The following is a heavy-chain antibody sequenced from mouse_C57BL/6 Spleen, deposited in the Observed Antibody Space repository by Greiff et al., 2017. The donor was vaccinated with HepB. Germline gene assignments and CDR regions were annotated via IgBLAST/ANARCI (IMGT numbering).Heavy chain of an antibody. Sequence: QVQLQQPGAELVMPGASVKLSCKASGYTFTSYWMHWVKQRPGQGLEWIGEIDPSDSYTNYNQKFKGKSTLTVDKSSSTAYMQLSSLTSEDSAVYYCARGPPGYFDVWGTGTTVTVSS. CDR1: GYTFTSYW. V-gene: IGHV1-69*01. J-gene: IGHJ1*03. CDR3: ARGPPGYFDV. CDR2: IDPSDSYT.